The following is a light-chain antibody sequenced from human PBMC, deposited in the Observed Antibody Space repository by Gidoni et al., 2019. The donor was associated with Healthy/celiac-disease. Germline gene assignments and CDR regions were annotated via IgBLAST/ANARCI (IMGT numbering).Light chain of an antibody. V-gene: IGLV1-40*01. Sequence: QSVLTQPPSVSGAPGPRVTISCTGSSSNIGAGYDVHWYQKLPGTAPKLLIYGNSNRPSGVPDRFSGSKSGTSASLAITGLQAEDEADYYCQSYDSSLSVYVFGTGTKVTVL. CDR2: GNS. CDR3: QSYDSSLSVYV. CDR1: SSNIGAGYD. J-gene: IGLJ1*01.